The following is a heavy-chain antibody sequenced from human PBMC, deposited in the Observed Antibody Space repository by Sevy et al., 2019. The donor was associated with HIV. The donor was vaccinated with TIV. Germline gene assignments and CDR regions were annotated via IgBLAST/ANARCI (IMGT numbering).Heavy chain of an antibody. V-gene: IGHV1-2*02. J-gene: IGHJ4*02. D-gene: IGHD3-22*01. CDR3: ARLRYSDPSGQYYGGGADYFDY. Sequence: ASVKVSCSTSGYTFSVHYIYWVRQAAGQGLEWMGWINPNTGDTNFSPKFQGRVTMTRDSSINTAYMELSRLTSADTAVYFCARLRYSDPSGQYYGGGADYFDYWGQGTLVTLSS. CDR2: INPNTGDT. CDR1: GYTFSVHY.